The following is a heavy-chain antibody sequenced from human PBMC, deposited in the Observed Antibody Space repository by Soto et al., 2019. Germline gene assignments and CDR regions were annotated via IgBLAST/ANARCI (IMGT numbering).Heavy chain of an antibody. Sequence: ASVKVSCKASGYTFTSYYMHWVRQAPGQGLEWMGIINPSGGSTSYAQKFQGRVTMTRDTSTSTVYMELSSLRSEDTAVYYCARVYPSDTRYGYVGNNWFDPWGQGTLVPVSA. CDR1: GYTFTSYY. CDR3: ARVYPSDTRYGYVGNNWFDP. D-gene: IGHD5-18*01. J-gene: IGHJ5*02. V-gene: IGHV1-46*03. CDR2: INPSGGST.